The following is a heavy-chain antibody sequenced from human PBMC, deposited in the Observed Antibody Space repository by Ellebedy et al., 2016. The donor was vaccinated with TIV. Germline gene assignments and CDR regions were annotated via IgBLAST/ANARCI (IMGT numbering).Heavy chain of an antibody. D-gene: IGHD2/OR15-2a*01. J-gene: IGHJ4*02. CDR2: IYYSGST. CDR3: ARVSNIKGADY. Sequence: LRLSCTVSGGSISSGAFYWTWIRQQPGKGLEWIGNIYYSGSTYYKSSIKSRITISLDTSKNQFSLRLSSVTAADTAVYYCARVSNIKGADYWGQGTLVTVSS. CDR1: GGSISSGAFY. V-gene: IGHV4-31*03.